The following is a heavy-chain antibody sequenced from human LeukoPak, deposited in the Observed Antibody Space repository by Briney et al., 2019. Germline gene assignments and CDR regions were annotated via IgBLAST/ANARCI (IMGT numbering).Heavy chain of an antibody. J-gene: IGHJ4*02. CDR2: IKQDGSEK. D-gene: IGHD3-10*01. CDR1: GFTFSSYW. CDR3: AIYPSDYYGSGSYALHYFDY. Sequence: GGSLRLSCAASGFTFSSYWMSWVRQAPGKGLEWVANIKQDGSEKYYVDSVKGRFTISRDNAKNSLYLQMNSLRAEDTAVYYCAIYPSDYYGSGSYALHYFDYWGQGTLVTVSS. V-gene: IGHV3-7*01.